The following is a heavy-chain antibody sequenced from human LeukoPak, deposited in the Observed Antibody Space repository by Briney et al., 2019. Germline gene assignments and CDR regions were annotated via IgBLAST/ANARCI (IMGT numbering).Heavy chain of an antibody. CDR2: ISGGADST. J-gene: IGHJ4*02. V-gene: IGHV3-23*01. Sequence: PGGSLRLSCAASGFTFSSYAMSWVRQAPGKGLEWVSTISGGADSTYYADSVKGRFTISRDNSKNTLYLQMNSLRAEDTAVYYCARALYSSSPDFDYWGQGTLVTVSS. CDR1: GFTFSSYA. D-gene: IGHD6-6*01. CDR3: ARALYSSSPDFDY.